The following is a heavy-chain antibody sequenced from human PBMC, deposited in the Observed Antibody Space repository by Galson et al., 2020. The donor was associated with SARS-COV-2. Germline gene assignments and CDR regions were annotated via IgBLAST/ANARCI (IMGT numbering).Heavy chain of an antibody. CDR1: GFTFSSYG. CDR2: IWYDGSNK. CDR3: ARERAGSGAFDL. J-gene: IGHJ3*01. D-gene: IGHD6-19*01. V-gene: IGHV3-33*01. Sequence: GESLKISCAASGFTFSSYGMHWVRQAPGKGLEWVAVIWYDGSNKYYADSVKGRFTISRDNSKNTLYLQMTSLKHEDTSVYYCARERAGSGAFDLWGQGTVVAVSS.